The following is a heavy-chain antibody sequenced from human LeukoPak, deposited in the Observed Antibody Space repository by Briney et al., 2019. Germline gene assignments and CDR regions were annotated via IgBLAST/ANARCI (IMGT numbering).Heavy chain of an antibody. CDR1: GYTFTSYY. Sequence: ASVKVSCKASGYTFTSYYMHWVRQAPGQGREWMGIINPSGGSTSYAQKFQGRVTMTRDTSTSTVYMELSSLRSEDTAVYYCARDTDSSGYYGIGFYWGQGTLVTVSS. V-gene: IGHV1-46*01. J-gene: IGHJ4*02. CDR3: ARDTDSSGYYGIGFY. CDR2: INPSGGST. D-gene: IGHD3-22*01.